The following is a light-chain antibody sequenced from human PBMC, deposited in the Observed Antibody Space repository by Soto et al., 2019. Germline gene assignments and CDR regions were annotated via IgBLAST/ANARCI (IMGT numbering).Light chain of an antibody. CDR3: TSYAGYNNPVV. Sequence: QSALTQPPSASGSPGQSVTISCTGTSSDIGSYNYVSWYQQHPDKAPKLMIYEVNKRPSGVPDRFSGSKSGNTDSLTVSGLQAEDEADYYCTSYAGYNNPVVFGGGTKLTVL. CDR2: EVN. V-gene: IGLV2-8*01. CDR1: SSDIGSYNY. J-gene: IGLJ2*01.